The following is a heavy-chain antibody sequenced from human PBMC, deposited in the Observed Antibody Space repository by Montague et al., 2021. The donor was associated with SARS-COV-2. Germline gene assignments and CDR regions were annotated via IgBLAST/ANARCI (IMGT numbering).Heavy chain of an antibody. CDR1: EFAFSSYA. V-gene: IGHV3-23*03. CDR3: AKSAWGVTDAFDI. D-gene: IGHD1-26*01. CDR2: IYSGGSST. Sequence: SLRLSCAASEFAFSSYAMSWVRQAPGKGLEWVSAIYSGGSSTFYADPVKGRFTISRDNSKNTLYLQMNSLRAEDTAVYYCAKSAWGVTDAFDIWGQGTMVTVSS. J-gene: IGHJ3*02.